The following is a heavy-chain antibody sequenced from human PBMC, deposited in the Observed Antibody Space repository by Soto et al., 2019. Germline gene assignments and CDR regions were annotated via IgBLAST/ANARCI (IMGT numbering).Heavy chain of an antibody. D-gene: IGHD2-2*03. Sequence: GESLKISCKGSGYSFTSYWIGWVRQMPGKGLEWMGIIYPGDSDSRYSPSFQGQVTISADKSISTAYLQWSSLKASDTAMYYYARLVGYCISTSCFHSGMDVWGQGTTVTVS. CDR1: GYSFTSYW. CDR2: IYPGDSDS. CDR3: ARLVGYCISTSCFHSGMDV. V-gene: IGHV5-51*01. J-gene: IGHJ6*02.